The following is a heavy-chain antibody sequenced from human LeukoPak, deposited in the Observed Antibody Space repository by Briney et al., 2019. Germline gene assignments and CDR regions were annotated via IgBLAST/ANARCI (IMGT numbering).Heavy chain of an antibody. V-gene: IGHV1-69*13. CDR3: ASQYSSSWYGAFDI. J-gene: IGHJ3*02. Sequence: GASVKVSCKASGGTFSSYAISWVRQAPGQGLEWMGGIIPIFGTANYAQKFQGRVTITADESTSTAYMELSSLRSEDTAVYYCASQYSSSWYGAFDIWGQGTMVTVSS. CDR2: IIPIFGTA. D-gene: IGHD6-13*01. CDR1: GGTFSSYA.